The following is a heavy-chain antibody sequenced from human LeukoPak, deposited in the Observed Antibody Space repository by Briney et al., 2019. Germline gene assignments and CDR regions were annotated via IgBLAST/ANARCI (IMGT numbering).Heavy chain of an antibody. Sequence: SQTLSLTCTASGGSISSGSYYWSWIRQPAGKGLEWIGRIYTSGSTNYNPSLKSRVTISVDPSKNQFSLKLSSVTAAYTGVYYCARESIAAAGTSLVLWGQGTLVTVSS. J-gene: IGHJ4*02. D-gene: IGHD6-13*01. CDR3: ARESIAAAGTSLVL. CDR2: IYTSGST. CDR1: GGSISSGSYY. V-gene: IGHV4-61*02.